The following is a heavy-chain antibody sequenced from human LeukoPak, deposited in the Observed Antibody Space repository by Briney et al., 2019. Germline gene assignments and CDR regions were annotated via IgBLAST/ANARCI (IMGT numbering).Heavy chain of an antibody. D-gene: IGHD5-18*01. V-gene: IGHV4-39*07. CDR3: ARETVYSYGYYYFDY. Sequence: SETLSLTCTVSGGSISSSSYYWGWIRQPPGKGLEWIGSIYYSGSTYYNPSLKSRVTISVDTSKNQFSLKLSSVTAADTAVYYCARETVYSYGYYYFDYWGQGTLVTVSS. CDR2: IYYSGST. CDR1: GGSISSSSYY. J-gene: IGHJ4*02.